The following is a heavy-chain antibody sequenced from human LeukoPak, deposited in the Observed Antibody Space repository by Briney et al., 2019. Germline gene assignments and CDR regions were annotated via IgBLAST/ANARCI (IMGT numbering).Heavy chain of an antibody. V-gene: IGHV3-30*02. CDR3: ARHSIYTSSSGGLDY. J-gene: IGHJ4*02. Sequence: GGSLRLSCTASGFPFSSYGMHWVRQAPGKGLEWVAFIWYDGNDKYYLDSVKGRFTISRDISKNTLHLQMNSLRPEDTAVYYCARHSIYTSSSGGLDYWGQGTLVTVSS. CDR1: GFPFSSYG. D-gene: IGHD6-6*01. CDR2: IWYDGNDK.